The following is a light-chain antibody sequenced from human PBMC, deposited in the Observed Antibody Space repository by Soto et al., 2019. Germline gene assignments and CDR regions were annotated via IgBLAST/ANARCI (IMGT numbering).Light chain of an antibody. Sequence: QAVVTQEPSLAVSLGGTVTLTCASSTGAVTSGYYPNWFQQKPGQAPRALIYSTSNKYSWTPARFSGSLLGGKAALTLSGGQPEDEAEYYCLLYYGGQLGVFGGGTKLTVL. CDR3: LLYYGGQLGV. V-gene: IGLV7-43*01. CDR2: STS. CDR1: TGAVTSGYY. J-gene: IGLJ2*01.